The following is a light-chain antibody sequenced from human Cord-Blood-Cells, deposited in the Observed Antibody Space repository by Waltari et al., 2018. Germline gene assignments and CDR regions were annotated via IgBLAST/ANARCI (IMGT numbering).Light chain of an antibody. J-gene: IGLJ3*02. V-gene: IGLV2-8*01. CDR2: EVS. CDR3: SSYAGSNNLV. Sequence: QSALTQPPSASRSPGQSVPISCTGTRRAVGGYNYVSWYQQHPGKAPNSMISEVSNRPSGVPDRFSGSKSGNTASLTVSGLQAEDEADYYCSSYAGSNNLVFGGGTKLTVL. CDR1: RRAVGGYNY.